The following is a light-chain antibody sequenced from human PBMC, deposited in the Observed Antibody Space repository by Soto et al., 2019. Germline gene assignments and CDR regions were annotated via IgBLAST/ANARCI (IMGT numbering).Light chain of an antibody. J-gene: IGLJ3*02. Sequence: NFMLTQPHSVSESPGKTVTISCTRSSGDIATTYVQWYQQRPGRAPATVIYQDDQRFSGVPDRFSASIDSSSNSASLTISGLKTDDEAVYFCQSFYTFNQVFGGGTKLTVL. CDR1: SGDIATTY. V-gene: IGLV6-57*04. CDR2: QDD. CDR3: QSFYTFNQV.